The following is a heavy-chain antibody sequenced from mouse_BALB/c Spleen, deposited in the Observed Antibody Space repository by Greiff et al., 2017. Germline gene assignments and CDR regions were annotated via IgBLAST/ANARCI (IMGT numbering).Heavy chain of an antibody. D-gene: IGHD1-1*01. CDR2: INSNGGST. J-gene: IGHJ4*01. V-gene: IGHV5-6-3*01. CDR1: GFTFSSYG. CDR3: ARDEITTVLDY. Sequence: EVKLVESGGGLVQPGGSLKLSCAASGFTFSSYGMSWVRQTPDKRLELVATINSNGGSTYYPDSVKGRFTISRDNAKNTLYLQMSSLKSEDTAMYYCARDEITTVLDYWGQGTSVTVSS.